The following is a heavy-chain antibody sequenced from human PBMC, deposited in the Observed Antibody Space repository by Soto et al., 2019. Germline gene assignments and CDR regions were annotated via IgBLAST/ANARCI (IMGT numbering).Heavy chain of an antibody. Sequence: RASVKVSCKASGYTFTSYGISWVRQAPGQGLEWMGWISAYNGNTNYAQKLQGRVTMTTDTSTSTAYMELRSLRSDDTAVYYCARSPYYYDSSGYYNWGQGTLVTVSS. V-gene: IGHV1-18*01. CDR2: ISAYNGNT. CDR1: GYTFTSYG. CDR3: ARSPYYYDSSGYYN. J-gene: IGHJ4*02. D-gene: IGHD3-22*01.